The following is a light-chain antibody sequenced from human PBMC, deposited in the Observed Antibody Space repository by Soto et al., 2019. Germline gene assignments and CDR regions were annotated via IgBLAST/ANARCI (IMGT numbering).Light chain of an antibody. CDR3: QQANSFPWT. CDR1: QGISSW. V-gene: IGKV1-12*02. J-gene: IGKJ1*01. CDR2: AAS. Sequence: DIQMTQSPSSVSASVGDRVTITCRVSQGISSWLAWYQQKPGKAPKLLIYAASSLQSGLTSRFSGSGSGTDFNLTISSLQPEDVYTYSCQQANSFPWTFGQGTKVEIK.